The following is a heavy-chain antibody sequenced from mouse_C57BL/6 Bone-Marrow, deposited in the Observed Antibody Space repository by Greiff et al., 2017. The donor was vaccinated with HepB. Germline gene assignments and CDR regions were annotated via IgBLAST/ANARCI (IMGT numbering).Heavy chain of an antibody. Sequence: EVKLVESGGGLVKPGGSLKLSCAASGFTFSDYGMHWVRQAPEKGLEWVAYISSGSSTIYYADTVKGRFTISRDNAKNTLFLQMTSLRSEDTAMYDCARDGYYGYFDVWGTGTTVTVSS. CDR2: ISSGSSTI. CDR3: ARDGYYGYFDV. CDR1: GFTFSDYG. J-gene: IGHJ1*03. V-gene: IGHV5-17*01. D-gene: IGHD2-3*01.